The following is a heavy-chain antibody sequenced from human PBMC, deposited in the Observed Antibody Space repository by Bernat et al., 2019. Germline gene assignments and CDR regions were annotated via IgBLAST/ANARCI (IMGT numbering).Heavy chain of an antibody. CDR2: ISGSGGST. D-gene: IGHD3-3*01. J-gene: IGHJ4*02. CDR1: GFTFSSYA. V-gene: IGHV3-23*04. Sequence: VQLVESGGGVVQPGGSLRLSCAASGFTFSSYAMSWVRQAPGKGLEWVSAISGSGGSTYYADSVKGRFTISRDNSKNTLYLQMNSLRAEDTAVYYCAKEHYDFWSGYYNPPFGYWGQGTLVIVS. CDR3: AKEHYDFWSGYYNPPFGY.